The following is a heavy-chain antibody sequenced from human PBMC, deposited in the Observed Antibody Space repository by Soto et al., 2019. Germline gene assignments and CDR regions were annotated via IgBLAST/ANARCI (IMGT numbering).Heavy chain of an antibody. J-gene: IGHJ4*02. Sequence: SETLSLTCAVSSGSISSSNWWSWVRQPPGKGLEWIGEIYHSGSTNYNPSLKSRVTISVDKSKNQFSLKLSSVTAADTAVYYCARGSSGWYQHFDYWGQGTLVTVSS. CDR1: SGSISSSNW. D-gene: IGHD6-19*01. CDR3: ARGSSGWYQHFDY. V-gene: IGHV4-4*02. CDR2: IYHSGST.